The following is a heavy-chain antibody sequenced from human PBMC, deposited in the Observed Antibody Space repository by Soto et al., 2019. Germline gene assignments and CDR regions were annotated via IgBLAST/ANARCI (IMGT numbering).Heavy chain of an antibody. CDR1: GFTFSSYG. CDR2: IWYDGSNK. V-gene: IGHV3-33*01. J-gene: IGHJ6*02. CDR3: AREIGDYDFWSGYNGMDV. Sequence: QVQLVESGGGVVQPGRSLRLSCAASGFTFSSYGMHWVRQAPGKGLEWVAVIWYDGSNKYYADSVKGRFTISRDNSKNTLYLQMNSLRAEDTAVYYCAREIGDYDFWSGYNGMDVWGQGTTVTVSS. D-gene: IGHD3-3*01.